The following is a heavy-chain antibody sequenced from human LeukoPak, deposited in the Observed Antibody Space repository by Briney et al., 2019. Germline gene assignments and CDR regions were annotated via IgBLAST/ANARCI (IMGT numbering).Heavy chain of an antibody. CDR2: IYYSGST. J-gene: IGHJ3*02. CDR3: ARAPPYMAVNQHDAFDI. CDR1: GGSISSYY. V-gene: IGHV4-59*01. Sequence: KPSETLSLTCTVSGGSISSYYWSWIRQPPGKGLEWIGYIYYSGSTNYNPSLKSRVTISVDTSKNQFSLKLSSVTAADTAVYYCARAPPYMAVNQHDAFDIWGQGTMVTVSS. D-gene: IGHD3-16*01.